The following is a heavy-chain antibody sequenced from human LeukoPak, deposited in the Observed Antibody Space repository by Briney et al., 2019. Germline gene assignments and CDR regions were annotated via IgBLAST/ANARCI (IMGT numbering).Heavy chain of an antibody. CDR3: GGFGYESGVDL. D-gene: IGHD3-10*01. Sequence: GGSLRLSCAASGFMFSNYWMTWVRQAPGEGLEFVANIKPDGSETYYLDPVRGRFTISRDNAKNLLYLQMNSLRGEDTAVYYCGGFGYESGVDLWGQGTLVTASS. CDR1: GFMFSNYW. J-gene: IGHJ4*02. V-gene: IGHV3-7*01. CDR2: IKPDGSET.